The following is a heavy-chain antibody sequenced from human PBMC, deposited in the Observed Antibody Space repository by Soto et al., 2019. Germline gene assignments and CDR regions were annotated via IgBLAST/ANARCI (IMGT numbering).Heavy chain of an antibody. CDR2: ISSTSSYI. CDR3: ARSGYSYGRNWFDP. V-gene: IGHV3-21*01. D-gene: IGHD5-18*01. J-gene: IGHJ5*02. CDR1: GFTFSSYS. Sequence: EVQLMESGGGLVKPGGSLRLSCAASGFTFSSYSMNWVRQAPGKGLEWVSYISSTSSYIYYADSVKGRFTISRDNAKNSLYLQMNSLRAEDTAVHYCARSGYSYGRNWFDPWGQGTLVTVSS.